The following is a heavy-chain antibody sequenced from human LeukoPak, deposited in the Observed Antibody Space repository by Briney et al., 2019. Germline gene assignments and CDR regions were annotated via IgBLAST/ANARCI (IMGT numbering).Heavy chain of an antibody. Sequence: SETLSLTCAVYGGSFSGYYWSWIRQPPGKGLEWIGEINHSGSTNYNPSLKSRVTISVDTSKNRFSLKLSSVTAADTAVYYCARALLWFGENAFDIWGQGTMVTVSS. J-gene: IGHJ3*02. CDR1: GGSFSGYY. CDR2: INHSGST. V-gene: IGHV4-34*01. D-gene: IGHD3-10*01. CDR3: ARALLWFGENAFDI.